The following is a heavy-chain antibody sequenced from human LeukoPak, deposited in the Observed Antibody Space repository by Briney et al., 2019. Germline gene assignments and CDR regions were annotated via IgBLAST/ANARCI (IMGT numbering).Heavy chain of an antibody. Sequence: SETLSLTCTVSGGSISSSSYYWGWIRQPPGKGLEWIGSIYYSGSTYYNLSLKSRVTISVDTSKNQFSLKLSSVTAADTAVYYCARESVVPAAVFDYWGQGTLVTVSS. CDR2: IYYSGST. D-gene: IGHD2-2*01. J-gene: IGHJ4*02. CDR3: ARESVVPAAVFDY. V-gene: IGHV4-39*07. CDR1: GGSISSSSYY.